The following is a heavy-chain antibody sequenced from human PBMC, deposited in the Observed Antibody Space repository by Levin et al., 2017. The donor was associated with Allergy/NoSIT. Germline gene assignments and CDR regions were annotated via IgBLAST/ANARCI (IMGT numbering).Heavy chain of an antibody. V-gene: IGHV2-5*02. J-gene: IGHJ3*01. Sequence: SGPTLVKPTETLTLTCSFSGFSLSTAGVGVGWIRQPPGKALEWLAVIYWDGDKRYSPSLESRLTLFKDSSKNLGVLTMSNMGPVDTGTYYCAQQILAAPVLGAIAVWGQGTMVTVSS. D-gene: IGHD5-12*01. CDR2: IYWDGDK. CDR3: AQQILAAPVLGAIAV. CDR1: GFSLSTAGVG.